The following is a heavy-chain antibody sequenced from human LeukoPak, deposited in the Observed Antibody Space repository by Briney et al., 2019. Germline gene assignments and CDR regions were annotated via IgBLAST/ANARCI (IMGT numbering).Heavy chain of an antibody. CDR3: ARGVYIAAAQYGY. CDR2: IYYSGTT. D-gene: IGHD6-13*01. V-gene: IGHV4-59*11. CDR1: GGSISSHY. Sequence: SSETLSLTCTVSGGSISSHYWSWIRQPPGEGLEWIGYIYYSGTTNYNPSLKSRVTIPVDTSKNQFSLKLSSVTAADTAVYYCARGVYIAAAQYGYWGQGTLVTVSS. J-gene: IGHJ4*02.